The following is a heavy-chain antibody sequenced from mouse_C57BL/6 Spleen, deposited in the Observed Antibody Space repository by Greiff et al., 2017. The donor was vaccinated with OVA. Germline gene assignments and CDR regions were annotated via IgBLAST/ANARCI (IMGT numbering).Heavy chain of an antibody. V-gene: IGHV14-3*01. CDR3: ARDGDYDDAMDY. CDR2: IDPANGNT. Sequence: VQLQQSVAELVRPGASVKLSCTASGFTINNTYMPWVKQRPEQGLEWIGRIDPANGNTKYAPKFQGKATITADTSSNTAYLQLSSLTSEDTAIYYCARDGDYDDAMDYWGQGTSVTVSS. D-gene: IGHD2-4*01. CDR1: GFTINNTY. J-gene: IGHJ4*01.